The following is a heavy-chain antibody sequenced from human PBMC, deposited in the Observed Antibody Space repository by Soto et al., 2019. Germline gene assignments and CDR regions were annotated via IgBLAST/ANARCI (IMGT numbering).Heavy chain of an antibody. CDR2: IIPIFGTA. CDR3: ARVSDTAMVTYYYYGMDV. V-gene: IGHV1-69*13. J-gene: IGHJ6*02. CDR1: GGTFSSYA. Sequence: SVKVSCKASGGTFSSYAISWVRQAPGQGLEWMGGIIPIFGTANYARKFQGRVTITADESTSTAYMELSSLRSEDTAVYYCARVSDTAMVTYYYYGMDVWGQGTTVTVSS. D-gene: IGHD5-18*01.